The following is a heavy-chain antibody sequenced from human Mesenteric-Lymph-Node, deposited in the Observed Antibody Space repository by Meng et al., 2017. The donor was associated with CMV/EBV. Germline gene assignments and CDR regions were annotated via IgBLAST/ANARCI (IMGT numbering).Heavy chain of an antibody. J-gene: IGHJ4*02. CDR2: ISYDGRNT. V-gene: IGHV3-30*04. CDR1: GFTFSTYA. CDR3: ARGHDFDY. Sequence: GESLKISCAASGFTFSTYAMHWVRQAPGKGLEWVALISYDGRNTFYADSVKGRCSMSRDNSKNTMDLPMNSLRAEDTAVYYCARGHDFDYWGQGTLVTVSS.